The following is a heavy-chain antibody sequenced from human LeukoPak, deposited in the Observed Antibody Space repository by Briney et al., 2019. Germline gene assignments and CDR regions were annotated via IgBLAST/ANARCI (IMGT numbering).Heavy chain of an antibody. CDR1: GGSISSGSYY. CDR2: IYTSGST. V-gene: IGHV4-61*02. J-gene: IGHJ3*02. Sequence: SETLSLTCTVSGGSISSGSYYWSWIRQPAGKGLEWIGRIYTSGSTNYNPSLKSRVTISVDTSKNQFSLKLSSVTAADTAVYYCAREGAHSAFDIWGQGTMVTVSS. D-gene: IGHD1-26*01. CDR3: AREGAHSAFDI.